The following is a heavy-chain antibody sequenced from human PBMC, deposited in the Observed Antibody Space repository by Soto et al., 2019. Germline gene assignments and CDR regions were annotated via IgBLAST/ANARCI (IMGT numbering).Heavy chain of an antibody. V-gene: IGHV1-46*01. CDR2: INPSGGST. Sequence: XSVKLSCQASGYTFTSYYMHWVRQAPGQGLEWMGIINPSGGSTSYAQKFQGRVTMTRDTSTSTVYMELSSLRSEDTAVYYCARKGGYCSGGSCYALSYYYYGMDVWGQGTTVTVSS. CDR3: ARKGGYCSGGSCYALSYYYYGMDV. J-gene: IGHJ6*02. D-gene: IGHD2-15*01. CDR1: GYTFTSYY.